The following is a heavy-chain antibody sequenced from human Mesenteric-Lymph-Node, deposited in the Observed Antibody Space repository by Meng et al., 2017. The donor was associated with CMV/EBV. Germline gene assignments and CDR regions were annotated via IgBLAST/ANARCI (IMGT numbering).Heavy chain of an antibody. CDR1: GYSFTGYY. CDR3: ARADSSGYGVY. V-gene: IGHV1-2*02. D-gene: IGHD3-22*01. CDR2: INPNSGDT. Sequence: ASVKVSCKASGYSFTGYYLHWVRQAPGQGLEWMGWINPNSGDTDFALRFQGRVTMTRDTSISTAYMELSRLRSDDTAVYYCARADSSGYGVYWGQGTLVTVSS. J-gene: IGHJ4*02.